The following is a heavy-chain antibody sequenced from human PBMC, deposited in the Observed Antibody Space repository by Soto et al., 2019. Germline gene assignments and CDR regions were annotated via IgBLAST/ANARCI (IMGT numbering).Heavy chain of an antibody. CDR2: ISYDGSNK. D-gene: IGHD3-22*01. V-gene: IGHV3-30*18. Sequence: QVQLVESGGGVVQPGRSLRLSCAASGFTFSSYGMHWVRQAPGKGLEWVAVISYDGSNKYYADSVKGRFTISRDNSKNTLYLQMNSLRAEDTAVYYCAKHPHVVVITVGYFQHWGQGTLVAFSS. J-gene: IGHJ1*01. CDR3: AKHPHVVVITVGYFQH. CDR1: GFTFSSYG.